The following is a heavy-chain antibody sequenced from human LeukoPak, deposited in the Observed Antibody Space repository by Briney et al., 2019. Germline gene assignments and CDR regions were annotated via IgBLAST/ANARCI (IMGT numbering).Heavy chain of an antibody. J-gene: IGHJ4*02. CDR3: ARGSDFWSGYYTLYYFDY. CDR1: GYTFTSYG. CDR2: ISAYNGNT. Sequence: ASVKVSCKASGYTFTSYGISWVRQAPGQGLEWMGWISAYNGNTNYAQKLQGRVTMTTDTSTSTAYMELRSLRSDDTAVYYCARGSDFWSGYYTLYYFDYWGQGTLVTVSS. V-gene: IGHV1-18*01. D-gene: IGHD3-3*01.